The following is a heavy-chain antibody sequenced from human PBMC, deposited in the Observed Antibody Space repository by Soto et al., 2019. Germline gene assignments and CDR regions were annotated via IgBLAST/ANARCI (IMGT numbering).Heavy chain of an antibody. D-gene: IGHD1-20*01. CDR2: ITPVFGTP. J-gene: IGHJ6*02. Sequence: QVQLVQSGAEVKKPGSSVKVSCKASGGTFSSYAISWVRQAPGQGLEWMGGITPVFGTPNYVQKFQGRLTITGDKSTSTAYMELSSLRSEDTAVYYCARGIRITGPNCINDYGRDVWGQGTTVTVSS. CDR3: ARGIRITGPNCINDYGRDV. CDR1: GGTFSSYA. V-gene: IGHV1-69*06.